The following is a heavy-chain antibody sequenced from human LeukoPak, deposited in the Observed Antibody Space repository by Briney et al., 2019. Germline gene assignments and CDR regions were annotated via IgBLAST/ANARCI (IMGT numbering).Heavy chain of an antibody. V-gene: IGHV4-39*07. J-gene: IGHJ4*02. CDR2: IYYSGST. D-gene: IGHD2-15*01. Sequence: ASETLSLTCTVSGGSISSSSYYWGWIRQPPGKGLEWIGSIYYSGSTNYNPSLKSRVTISVDTSKNQFSLKLSSVTAADTAVYYCARARGYHFDYWGQGTLVTVSS. CDR3: ARARGYHFDY. CDR1: GGSISSSSYY.